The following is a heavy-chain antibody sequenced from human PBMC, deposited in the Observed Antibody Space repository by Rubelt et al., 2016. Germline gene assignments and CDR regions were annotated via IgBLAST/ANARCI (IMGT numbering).Heavy chain of an antibody. D-gene: IGHD6-13*01. Sequence: GSLRLSCAASGFTFTTYWMSWVRQAPGKGLEWVANINQDGSEKYYVDSVRGRFTISRDNSKNTLSLQMSSLGAEDTAVYYCAKDTVFMAAAGRMDVWGQGTTVTVSS. CDR2: INQDGSEK. J-gene: IGHJ6*02. V-gene: IGHV3-7*03. CDR1: GFTFTTYW. CDR3: AKDTVFMAAAGRMDV.